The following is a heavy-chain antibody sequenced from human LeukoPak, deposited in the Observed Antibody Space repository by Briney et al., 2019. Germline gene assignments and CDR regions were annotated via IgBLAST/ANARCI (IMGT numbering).Heavy chain of an antibody. V-gene: IGHV3-33*06. J-gene: IGHJ5*02. Sequence: GGSLRLSCAASGFTFSSYGMHWVRQAPGKGLEWVAVIWYDGSNKYYADSVKGRFTISRDNSKNTLYLQMNSLRAEDTAVYYCAKLGLDPGYSSAWGWFDPWGQGTLVTVSS. CDR2: IWYDGSNK. CDR1: GFTFSSYG. D-gene: IGHD6-25*01. CDR3: AKLGLDPGYSSAWGWFDP.